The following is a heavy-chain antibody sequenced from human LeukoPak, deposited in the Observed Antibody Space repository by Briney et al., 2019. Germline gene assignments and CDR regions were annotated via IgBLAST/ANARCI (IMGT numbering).Heavy chain of an antibody. D-gene: IGHD3-22*01. V-gene: IGHV3-30*18. CDR2: ISYDGSNK. CDR3: AKRRGSSGYYYSHYYYYMDV. Sequence: GGSLRLSCAASGFTFSSYGMHWVRQAPGKGLEWVAVISYDGSNKYYADSVKGRFTISRDNSKNTLYLQMNSLRAEDTAVYYCAKRRGSSGYYYSHYYYYMDVWGKGTTVTVSS. J-gene: IGHJ6*03. CDR1: GFTFSSYG.